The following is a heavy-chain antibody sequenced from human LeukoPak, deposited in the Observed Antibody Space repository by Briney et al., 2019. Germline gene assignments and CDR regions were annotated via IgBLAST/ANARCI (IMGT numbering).Heavy chain of an antibody. CDR2: IYTSGST. CDR3: ARGRDIVVVPATNAFDI. Sequence: SETLSLTCTVSGGSISSSSYYWSWIRQPAGKGLEWIGRIYTSGSTNYNPSLKSRVTISVDTSKNQFSLKLSSVTAADTAVYYCARGRDIVVVPATNAFDIWGQGTMVTVSS. J-gene: IGHJ3*02. CDR1: GGSISSSSYY. V-gene: IGHV4-61*02. D-gene: IGHD2-2*01.